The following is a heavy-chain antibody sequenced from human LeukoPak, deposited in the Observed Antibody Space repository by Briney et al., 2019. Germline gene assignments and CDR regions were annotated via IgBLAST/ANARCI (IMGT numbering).Heavy chain of an antibody. J-gene: IGHJ4*02. Sequence: ASLKVSCKASGYTFTSYDINWVRQATGQGLEWMGWMNPNSGNTGYAQKFQGRVTMTRNTSISTAYMELSSLRSEDTAVYYCARIPSLAARPSPFDYWGQGTLVTVSS. D-gene: IGHD6-6*01. CDR3: ARIPSLAARPSPFDY. CDR1: GYTFTSYD. V-gene: IGHV1-8*01. CDR2: MNPNSGNT.